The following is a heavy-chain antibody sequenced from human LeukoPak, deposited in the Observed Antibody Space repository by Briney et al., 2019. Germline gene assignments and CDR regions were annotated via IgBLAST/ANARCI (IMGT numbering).Heavy chain of an antibody. CDR2: IIPILGTA. V-gene: IGHV1-69*04. D-gene: IGHD3-16*01. J-gene: IGHJ4*02. CDR3: ARDPGDDYVWGSYFDY. CDR1: GGTFSSYA. Sequence: GASVKVSCKASGGTFSSYAISWVRQAPGQGLEWMGRIIPILGTANYAQKFQGRVTITADKSTSTAYMELSSLRSEDTAVYYCARDPGDDYVWGSYFDYWGQGTLVTVSS.